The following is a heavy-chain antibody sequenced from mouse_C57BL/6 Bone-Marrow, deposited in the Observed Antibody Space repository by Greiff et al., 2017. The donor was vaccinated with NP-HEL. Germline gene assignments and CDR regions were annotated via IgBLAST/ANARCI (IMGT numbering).Heavy chain of an antibody. CDR1: GFTFSSYA. J-gene: IGHJ1*03. D-gene: IGHD1-1*01. Sequence: EVQGVESGGGLVKPGGSLKLSCAASGFTFSSYAMSWVRQTPEKRLAWVATISDGGSYTYYPDNVKGRFTISRDNAKNNLYLQMSHLKSEDTAMYYCARDQSYYGSSHWYFDVWGTGTTVTVSS. CDR3: ARDQSYYGSSHWYFDV. V-gene: IGHV5-4*01. CDR2: ISDGGSYT.